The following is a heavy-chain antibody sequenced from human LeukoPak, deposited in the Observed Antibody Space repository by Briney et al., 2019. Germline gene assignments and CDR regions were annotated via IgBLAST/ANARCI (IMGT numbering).Heavy chain of an antibody. D-gene: IGHD5-18*01. V-gene: IGHV3-11*01. CDR1: GFTFSDYY. Sequence: GGSLRLSCAASGFTFSDYYMSWIRQAPGKGLEWVSYISSSGSTIYYADSVKGRFTISRDNAKNSLYLQMNSLRAEDTAVYYCARRHVDTATAFDYWGQGTLVTVSS. CDR3: ARRHVDTATAFDY. CDR2: ISSSGSTI. J-gene: IGHJ4*02.